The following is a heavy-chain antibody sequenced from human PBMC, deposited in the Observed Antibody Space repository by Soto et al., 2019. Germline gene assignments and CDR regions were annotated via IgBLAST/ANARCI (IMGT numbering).Heavy chain of an antibody. Sequence: SETLSLTCTVSGGSISSSSYYWGWIRQPPGKGLEWIGSIYYSGSTYYNPSLKSRVTISVDTSKNQFSLKLSSVAAADTAVYYCARQYYYDSSGYWYYFDYWGQGTLVTVSS. CDR1: GGSISSSSYY. J-gene: IGHJ4*02. V-gene: IGHV4-39*01. D-gene: IGHD3-22*01. CDR2: IYYSGST. CDR3: ARQYYYDSSGYWYYFDY.